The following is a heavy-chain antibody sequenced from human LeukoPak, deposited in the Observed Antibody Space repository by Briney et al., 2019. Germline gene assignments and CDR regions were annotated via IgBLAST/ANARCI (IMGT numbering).Heavy chain of an antibody. CDR1: GGSISSGSYY. CDR2: IYTSGST. J-gene: IGHJ4*02. Sequence: PSQTLSLTCTVSGGSISSGSYYWSWIRQPAGKGLEWIGRIYTSGSTNYNPSLKSRVTISVDTSKNQFSLKLSSVTAADTAVYYCARRGMGIAVAGFDYWGQGTLVTVSS. CDR3: ARRGMGIAVAGFDY. D-gene: IGHD6-19*01. V-gene: IGHV4-61*02.